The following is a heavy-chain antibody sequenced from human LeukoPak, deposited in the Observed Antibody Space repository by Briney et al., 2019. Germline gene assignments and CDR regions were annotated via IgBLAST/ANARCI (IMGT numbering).Heavy chain of an antibody. CDR3: ARESPIAVAGTIDY. D-gene: IGHD6-19*01. CDR1: GGSISSYY. J-gene: IGHJ4*02. CDR2: IYTSGST. V-gene: IGHV4-4*07. Sequence: PSETLSLTCTVSGGSISSYYWSWIRQPAGKGLEWIGRIYTSGSTNYNPSLKSRVTISVDKSKNQFSLKLSSVTAADTAVYYCARESPIAVAGTIDYWGQGTLVTVSS.